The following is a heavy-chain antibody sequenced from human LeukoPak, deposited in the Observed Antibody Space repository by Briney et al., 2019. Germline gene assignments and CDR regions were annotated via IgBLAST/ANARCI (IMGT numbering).Heavy chain of an antibody. Sequence: GASVKVSCKASGYTFTGYYMHWVRQAPGQGLEWMGWINPNSGGTNYAQKFQGRVTMTRDTSISTAYMELSRLRSDDTAVYYCARITRPYIAVAGAAFDYWGQGTLVTVSS. CDR1: GYTFTGYY. D-gene: IGHD6-19*01. V-gene: IGHV1-2*02. CDR2: INPNSGGT. J-gene: IGHJ4*02. CDR3: ARITRPYIAVAGAAFDY.